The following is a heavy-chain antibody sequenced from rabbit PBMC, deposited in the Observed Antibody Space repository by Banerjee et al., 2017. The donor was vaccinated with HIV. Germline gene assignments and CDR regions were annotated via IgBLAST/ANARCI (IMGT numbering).Heavy chain of an antibody. CDR2: IHIGDTNN. Sequence: QSVEESGGDLVKPRASLTLTCTDSGIDLRSSYWICWVRQAPGKGLEWIACIHIGDTNNYYASWAKGRFTMSETSSTTVTLQMTSLTAADTATYFCARGADGGGAGFGLWGPGTLVTVS. J-gene: IGHJ4*01. D-gene: IGHD2-1*01. CDR3: ARGADGGGAGFGL. CDR1: GIDLRSSYW. V-gene: IGHV1S40*01.